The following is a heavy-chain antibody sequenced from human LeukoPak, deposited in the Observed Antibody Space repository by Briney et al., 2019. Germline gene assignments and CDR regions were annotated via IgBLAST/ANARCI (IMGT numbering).Heavy chain of an antibody. Sequence: KPSETLSLTCTVSGGSVSSYYWSWIRQPPGKGLEWIGYIYHSGSTYYNPSLKSRVTISVDRSKNQFSLKLSSVTAADTAVYYCARVMTRHKMLYYYYYMDVWGKGTTVTVSS. CDR1: GGSVSSYY. V-gene: IGHV4-59*02. D-gene: IGHD2-21*02. CDR2: IYHSGST. J-gene: IGHJ6*03. CDR3: ARVMTRHKMLYYYYYMDV.